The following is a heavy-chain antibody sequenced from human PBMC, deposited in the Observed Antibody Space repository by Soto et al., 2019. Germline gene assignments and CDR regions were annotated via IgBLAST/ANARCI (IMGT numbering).Heavy chain of an antibody. J-gene: IGHJ4*02. CDR1: GYTFTTYD. CDR2: MSAYNGNT. Sequence: ASVKVSCKASGYTFTTYDISWGRQAPGQGLEWMGWMSAYNGNTNYAQNLQGRVTMTTDTTTNTAYMELRSLRSDDTAVYYCARERRRPYYDILTGYYPFDYWGQGTLVTVSS. V-gene: IGHV1-18*01. D-gene: IGHD3-9*01. CDR3: ARERRRPYYDILTGYYPFDY.